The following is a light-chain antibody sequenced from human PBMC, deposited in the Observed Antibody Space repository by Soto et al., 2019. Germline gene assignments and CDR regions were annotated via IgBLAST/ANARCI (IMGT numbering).Light chain of an antibody. V-gene: IGKV3-15*01. Sequence: EIVMTQSPATLSVSPGERDTLSCRASQSVSSNLAWYQQKPGQAPSLLIYGASTRATGIPARFSGSGSGTEFTLTISSLQSEAFAVYYCQQFNNWPPLITFGPGTKVDIK. CDR2: GAS. J-gene: IGKJ3*01. CDR3: QQFNNWPPLIT. CDR1: QSVSSN.